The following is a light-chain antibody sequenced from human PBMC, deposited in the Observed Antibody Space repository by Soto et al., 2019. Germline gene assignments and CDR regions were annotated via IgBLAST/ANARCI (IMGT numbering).Light chain of an antibody. CDR2: KAS. V-gene: IGKV1-5*03. Sequence: DIQMTQSPSTLSASVGDRVTITCRASQSISSWLAWYQQKPGKAPKLLIYKASSVESGVPSRFSGSGSGTEFTLTISSLKPDDFATYYCQQYNSYRRTFGKGTKVEIK. CDR3: QQYNSYRRT. CDR1: QSISSW. J-gene: IGKJ1*01.